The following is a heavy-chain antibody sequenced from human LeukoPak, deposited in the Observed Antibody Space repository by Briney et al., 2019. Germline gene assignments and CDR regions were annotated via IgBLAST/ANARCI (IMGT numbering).Heavy chain of an antibody. CDR2: ISYDGSNK. Sequence: PGGSLRLSCAASGFTFSSYGMHWVRQAPGKGLEWVAVISYDGSNKYYADSVKGRFTISRDNSKNTLYLQMNSLRAEDTAVYYCARGFRSFGGVIAIHLDYWGQGTLVTVSS. V-gene: IGHV3-30*03. CDR1: GFTFSSYG. J-gene: IGHJ4*02. D-gene: IGHD3-16*02. CDR3: ARGFRSFGGVIAIHLDY.